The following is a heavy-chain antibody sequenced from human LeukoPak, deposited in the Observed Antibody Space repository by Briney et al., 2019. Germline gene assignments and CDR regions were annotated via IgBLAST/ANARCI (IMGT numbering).Heavy chain of an antibody. CDR1: GFTFSSYA. Sequence: GGSLRLSCAASGFTFSSYAMSWVRQAPGKGLEWVSAISGSGGSTYYADSVKGRFTISRDNAKNSLYLQMNSLRAEDTAVYYCARSDASCVDYWGQGTLVTVSS. CDR2: ISGSGGST. D-gene: IGHD2-2*01. CDR3: ARSDASCVDY. V-gene: IGHV3-23*01. J-gene: IGHJ4*02.